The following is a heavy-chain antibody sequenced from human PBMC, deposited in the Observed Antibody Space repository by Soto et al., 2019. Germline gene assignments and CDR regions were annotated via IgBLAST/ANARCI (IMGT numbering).Heavy chain of an antibody. CDR2: IYYSGST. CDR3: ARRYGGNLDY. CDR1: GCSISSYF. Sequence: QVQLQESGPGLVKPSETLSLTCTVSGCSISSYFWSWIRQPPGKGLEWVGYIYYSGSTNYNPSLKSRVTMSVDTSKNHFALKLSSVTDADTAVYYCARRYGGNLDYWGQGTLVTVSS. J-gene: IGHJ4*02. V-gene: IGHV4-59*08. D-gene: IGHD1-26*01.